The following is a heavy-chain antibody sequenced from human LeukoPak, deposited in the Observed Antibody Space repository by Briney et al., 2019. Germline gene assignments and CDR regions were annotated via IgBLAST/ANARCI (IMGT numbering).Heavy chain of an antibody. J-gene: IGHJ6*02. Sequence: GESLKISCKGSGCSFTSYWIGWVRQMPGKGLEWMGIIHPGDSDTRYSPSFQGQVTISADKSISTAYLQWSSLKASDTAMYYCAITRNYYDSSGYSLSTYYYGMDVWGQGTTVTVSS. CDR2: IHPGDSDT. V-gene: IGHV5-51*01. CDR3: AITRNYYDSSGYSLSTYYYGMDV. CDR1: GCSFTSYW. D-gene: IGHD3-22*01.